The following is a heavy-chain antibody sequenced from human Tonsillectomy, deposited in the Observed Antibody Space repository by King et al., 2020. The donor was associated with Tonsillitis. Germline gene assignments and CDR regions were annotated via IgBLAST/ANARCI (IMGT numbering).Heavy chain of an antibody. V-gene: IGHV4-38-2*02. Sequence: QLQESGPGLVKPSETLSLTCTVSGYSISSGYYWGWIRQPPGKGLEWIGSIYHSGSTYYNPSLKSRVTISVDTSKNQFSLKLSSVTAADTAVYYCARDISRVYYDFWSGYPPLDYWGQGTLVTVSS. J-gene: IGHJ4*02. CDR1: GYSISSGYY. D-gene: IGHD3-3*01. CDR2: IYHSGST. CDR3: ARDISRVYYDFWSGYPPLDY.